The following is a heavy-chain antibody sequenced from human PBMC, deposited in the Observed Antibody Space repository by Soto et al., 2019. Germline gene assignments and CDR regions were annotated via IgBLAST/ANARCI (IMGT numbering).Heavy chain of an antibody. CDR2: IIPLFGTA. Sequence: QVQLEQSGAEVKQPGSSVRVSCNTSGGTFSTYAINWVRQAPGQGLEWMGAIIPLFGTADYSQKFQGRVTITADESTSTAYMELSSLRSDDTAVYFCARPKGTYSSGYYYFDFWGQGTLVTVSS. V-gene: IGHV1-69*01. D-gene: IGHD6-19*01. J-gene: IGHJ4*02. CDR3: ARPKGTYSSGYYYFDF. CDR1: GGTFSTYA.